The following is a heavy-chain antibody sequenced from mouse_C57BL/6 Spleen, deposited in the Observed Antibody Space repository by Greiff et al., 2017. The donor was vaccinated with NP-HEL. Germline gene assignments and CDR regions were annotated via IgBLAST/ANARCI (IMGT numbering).Heavy chain of an antibody. Sequence: EVQLQQSGAVLVKPGASVKMSCTASGYTFTDYSMNWVKQSPGKGLEWIGVINPYNGGTSYNQKFTGKATLTVDKSSNTAYMKLNSLTSDDSAVYYCARLVATNFDYWGQGTTLTVSS. CDR3: ARLVATNFDY. J-gene: IGHJ2*01. CDR1: GYTFTDYS. V-gene: IGHV1-19*01. CDR2: INPYNGGT. D-gene: IGHD1-1*01.